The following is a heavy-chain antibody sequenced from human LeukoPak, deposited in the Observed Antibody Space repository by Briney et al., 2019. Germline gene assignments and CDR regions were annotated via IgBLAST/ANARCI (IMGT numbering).Heavy chain of an antibody. CDR3: ARDSSGYPRDDSDY. CDR1: GYTFTNYG. Sequence: ASVKLSCKASGYTFTNYGINWVRQAPGQGLERMGWISAYNGNTNYVQKLQGRVTMTTDTYTSTAYLELRSLRSGDMAVYYCARDSSGYPRDDSDYWGQGTLVTVSS. J-gene: IGHJ4*02. V-gene: IGHV1-18*03. D-gene: IGHD3-22*01. CDR2: ISAYNGNT.